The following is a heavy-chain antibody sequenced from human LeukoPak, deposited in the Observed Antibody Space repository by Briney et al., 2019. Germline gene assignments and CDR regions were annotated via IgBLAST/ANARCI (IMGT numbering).Heavy chain of an antibody. CDR2: ILYDGSNK. V-gene: IGHV3-33*01. J-gene: IGHJ6*02. CDR3: ARDPVTYYYDSSGRRGMDV. D-gene: IGHD3-22*01. CDR1: GFTFSSYG. Sequence: PGGSLRLSCAASGFTFSSYGMHWVRQAPGKGLEWVAVILYDGSNKYYADSVKGRFTISRDNSKNTLYLQMNSLRAEDTAVYYCARDPVTYYYDSSGRRGMDVWGQGTTVTVSS.